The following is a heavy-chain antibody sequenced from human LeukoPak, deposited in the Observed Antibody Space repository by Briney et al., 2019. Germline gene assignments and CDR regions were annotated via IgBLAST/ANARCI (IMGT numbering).Heavy chain of an antibody. CDR1: GFTFSSYW. CDR2: IKSDGSNT. Sequence: GGSLRLSCAASGFTFSSYWMHWVRQAPGKGLVWVSRIKSDGSNTNYADSVKGRFTISRDNAKNSLYLQMNSLRAEDTAVYYCAELGITMIGGVWGKGTTVTISS. CDR3: AELGITMIGGV. D-gene: IGHD3-10*02. V-gene: IGHV3-74*01. J-gene: IGHJ6*04.